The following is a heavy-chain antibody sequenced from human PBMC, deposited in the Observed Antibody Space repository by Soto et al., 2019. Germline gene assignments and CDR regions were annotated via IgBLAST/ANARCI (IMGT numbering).Heavy chain of an antibody. Sequence: QLQLQESGPGLVKPSETLSLTCTVSGGFISTSSYYWGWVRQPPGKGLEWIGTNYYTGYTYYNPSLKSRVAMSVDTSKDHFSLNLTSVIAADTDIYYCARSAIAVNGLFDHWGLGTLVTVSS. CDR1: GGFISTSSYY. J-gene: IGHJ4*02. D-gene: IGHD6-19*01. V-gene: IGHV4-39*02. CDR2: NYYTGYT. CDR3: ARSAIAVNGLFDH.